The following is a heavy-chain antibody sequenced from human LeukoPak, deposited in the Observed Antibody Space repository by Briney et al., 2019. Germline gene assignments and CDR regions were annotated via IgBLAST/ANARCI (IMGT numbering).Heavy chain of an antibody. CDR1: GFTLSTYW. Sequence: GGSPRLSCAASGFTLSTYWMSWVRQAPGKGLEWVAHIKQDGSQEYYVDSVRGRFTISRDNAKNSLNLQMNYLRSDDTAVYYCARGVPYPSWSGPHYSDDWGQGILVTVSS. D-gene: IGHD3-3*01. CDR2: IKQDGSQE. J-gene: IGHJ4*02. V-gene: IGHV3-7*01. CDR3: ARGVPYPSWSGPHYSDD.